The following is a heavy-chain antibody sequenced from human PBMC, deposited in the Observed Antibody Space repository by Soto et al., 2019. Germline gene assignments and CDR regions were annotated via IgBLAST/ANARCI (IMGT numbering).Heavy chain of an antibody. CDR3: ARDRIFGVVIWFDP. J-gene: IGHJ5*02. CDR1: GFSFTGYY. D-gene: IGHD3-3*02. Sequence: ASVKVSCKASGFSFTGYYIHWLRQAPGQGLEWMGWINPNSGGTNYAQKFQGRVTMTRDTSISTAYMELSRLRSDDTAVYYCARDRIFGVVIWFDPWGQGTLVTVSS. CDR2: INPNSGGT. V-gene: IGHV1-2*02.